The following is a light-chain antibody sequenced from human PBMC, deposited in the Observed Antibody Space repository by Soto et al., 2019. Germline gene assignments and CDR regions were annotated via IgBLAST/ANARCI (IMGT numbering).Light chain of an antibody. CDR2: GAS. V-gene: IGKV3-15*01. CDR3: QQYNIWSSIT. Sequence: EIVMTQSPATLSVSPGERATLSCRASQSISRKVGWYQQKPSQAPRLLIYGASIRATGVPTRFSGSGSGTEFNLTISSLQSEDFAVSYCQQYNIWSSITFGQGTRLEIK. CDR1: QSISRK. J-gene: IGKJ5*01.